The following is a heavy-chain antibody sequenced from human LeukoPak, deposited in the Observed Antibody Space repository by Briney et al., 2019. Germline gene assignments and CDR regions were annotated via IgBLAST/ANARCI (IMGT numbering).Heavy chain of an antibody. J-gene: IGHJ4*02. CDR1: GFIFDDHG. Sequence: GGSLRLSCAASGFIFDDHGMNWVRQAPGKGLEWVSSISSSSSYIYYAGSVKGRFTISRDNAKNSLYLQMNSLRAEDTAVYYCARMVRGVIIPYFDYWGQGTLVTVSS. CDR3: ARMVRGVIIPYFDY. CDR2: ISSSSSYI. D-gene: IGHD3-10*01. V-gene: IGHV3-21*01.